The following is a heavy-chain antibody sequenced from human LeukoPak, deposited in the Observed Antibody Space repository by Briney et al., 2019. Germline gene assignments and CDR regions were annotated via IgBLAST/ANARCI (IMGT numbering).Heavy chain of an antibody. Sequence: SETLSLTCTVSGGSISSGGYYWSWIRQHPGKGPEWIGYIYYSGSTYYNPSLKSRVTISVDTSKNQFSLKLSSVTAADTAVYYCARCSGGSCLFDYWGQGTLVTVSS. D-gene: IGHD2-15*01. V-gene: IGHV4-31*03. CDR3: ARCSGGSCLFDY. CDR1: GGSISSGGYY. CDR2: IYYSGST. J-gene: IGHJ4*02.